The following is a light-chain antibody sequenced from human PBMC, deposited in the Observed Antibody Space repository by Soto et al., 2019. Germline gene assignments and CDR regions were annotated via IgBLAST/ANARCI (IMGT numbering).Light chain of an antibody. Sequence: EIVLTQSPDTLSLAPGDTATLSCRASQSLSSSYLAWYQQRPGQAPRLLIYGASSRATGIPDRFRGSGSGTDFTLTISRLEPEDFAVYYCQHFGGSPYNCGQGTKLDIK. CDR1: QSLSSSY. CDR3: QHFGGSPYN. J-gene: IGKJ2*01. CDR2: GAS. V-gene: IGKV3-20*01.